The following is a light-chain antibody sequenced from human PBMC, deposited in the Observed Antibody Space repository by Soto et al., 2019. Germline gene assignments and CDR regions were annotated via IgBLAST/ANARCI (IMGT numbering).Light chain of an antibody. CDR3: PDYHVWPIR. CDR1: QSVSSN. V-gene: IGKV3-15*01. J-gene: IGKJ5*01. CDR2: DAS. Sequence: VMTQSAATLSVSQRERATLPCRASQSVSSNLAWYQHKPGQAPRLLFYDASTRATGIPARFSGSGSGTEFTLTISSFQAEDFTLYCSPDYHVWPIRFAEGTRL.